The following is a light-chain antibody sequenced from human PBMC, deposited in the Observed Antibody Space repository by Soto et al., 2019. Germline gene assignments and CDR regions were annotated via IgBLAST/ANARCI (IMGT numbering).Light chain of an antibody. CDR1: DSNIGADYD. J-gene: IGLJ3*02. Sequence: QSVLTQPPSVSGAPGQTVTISCTGSDSNIGADYDVHWYQQLPGAAPKLVIFGNRNRPSGVPERFSGSKSGTSASLAITGLQAEDEADYYCQAYDYSLTASVFGGGTKLTVL. CDR2: GNR. V-gene: IGLV1-40*01. CDR3: QAYDYSLTASV.